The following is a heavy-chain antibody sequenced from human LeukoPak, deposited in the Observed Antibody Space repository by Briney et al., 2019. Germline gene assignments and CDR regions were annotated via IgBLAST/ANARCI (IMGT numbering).Heavy chain of an antibody. CDR1: QFTFSSFN. Sequence: HAGGSLKLSCADSQFTFSSFNMNSVRQPPGKGLEWISYIDSSSSSIFYADSVKGRFTISRDNARNSLYLQMDSLRAEDTAVYYCARDGYNWDGYGWFDPWGQGSLVTVSS. D-gene: IGHD1-1*01. J-gene: IGHJ5*02. CDR2: IDSSSSSI. V-gene: IGHV3-48*01. CDR3: ARDGYNWDGYGWFDP.